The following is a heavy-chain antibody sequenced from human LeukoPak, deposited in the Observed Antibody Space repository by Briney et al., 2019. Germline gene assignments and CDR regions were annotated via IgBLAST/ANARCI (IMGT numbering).Heavy chain of an antibody. Sequence: PSEALSLTCAVYGGSFSGYYWSWIRQHPGEGLEWIGEIIHSGLTNYNPSLPSRVTISVDTSQNHFSLKLSSVTAADTAVYYCASRSYGHYAGRIDYWGQGTLVTVSS. CDR1: GGSFSGYY. CDR2: IIHSGLT. D-gene: IGHD4-17*01. V-gene: IGHV4-34*12. CDR3: ASRSYGHYAGRIDY. J-gene: IGHJ4*02.